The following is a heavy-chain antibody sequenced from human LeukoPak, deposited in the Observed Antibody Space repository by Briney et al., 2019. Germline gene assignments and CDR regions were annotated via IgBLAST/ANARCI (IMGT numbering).Heavy chain of an antibody. J-gene: IGHJ6*04. CDR3: ARGNQCVNGMDV. Sequence: GRSLRLSCVASGFTFGSYAMHWVRQAPGKGLEWVAVISYDGSNKYYADSVKGRFTISRDNSKNTLYLQMNSLRAEDTAVYYWARGNQCVNGMDVGAKGPTVTVSS. V-gene: IGHV3-30-3*01. CDR1: GFTFGSYA. CDR2: ISYDGSNK. D-gene: IGHD2/OR15-2a*01.